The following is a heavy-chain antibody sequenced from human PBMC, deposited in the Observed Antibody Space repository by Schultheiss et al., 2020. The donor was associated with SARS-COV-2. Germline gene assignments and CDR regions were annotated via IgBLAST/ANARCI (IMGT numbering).Heavy chain of an antibody. D-gene: IGHD3-16*01. CDR1: QFNFGYFW. V-gene: IGHV3-33*08. CDR2: IGADSGGR. Sequence: GGSLRLSCAGPQFNFGYFWMHWVRQVPGKGLEWVSAIGADSGGRDYADSVRGRFTIYRDNSESTVYLQMNSLRADDTAVYFCARRSGGSKDSWGQGTLVTVSS. J-gene: IGHJ4*02. CDR3: ARRSGGSKDS.